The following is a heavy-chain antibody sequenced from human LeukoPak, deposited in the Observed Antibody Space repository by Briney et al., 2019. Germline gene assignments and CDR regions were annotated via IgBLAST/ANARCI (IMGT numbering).Heavy chain of an antibody. CDR1: GFTFSSYS. J-gene: IGHJ4*02. Sequence: GGSLRLSCAASGFTFSSYSMNWVRQAPGKGLEWISYISETSSFMYYADSVKGRFTISRDNAKNSLYLQMNSLRAEDTALYYCARDREIVADYWGQGTLVTVSS. CDR2: ISETSSFM. CDR3: ARDREIVADY. V-gene: IGHV3-48*01. D-gene: IGHD5-12*01.